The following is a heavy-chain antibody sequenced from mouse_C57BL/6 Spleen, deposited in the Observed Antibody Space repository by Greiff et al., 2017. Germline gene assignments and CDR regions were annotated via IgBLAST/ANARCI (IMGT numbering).Heavy chain of an antibody. D-gene: IGHD2-2*01. J-gene: IGHJ4*01. Sequence: QVQLQQPGAELVMPGASVKLSCKASGYTFTSYWMHWVKQRPGQGLEWIGEIDPSDSYTNYNQKFKGKSTLTVDKSSSTAYMQLSSLTSEDSAVYYCARSGYAHAMDYWGQGTSVTVSS. CDR2: IDPSDSYT. CDR1: GYTFTSYW. CDR3: ARSGYAHAMDY. V-gene: IGHV1-69*01.